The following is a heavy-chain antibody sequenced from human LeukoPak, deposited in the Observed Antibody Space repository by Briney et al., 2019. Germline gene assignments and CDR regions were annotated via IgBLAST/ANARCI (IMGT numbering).Heavy chain of an antibody. CDR1: RYSIRSGFY. CDR3: ARAVGSFDWLPLFDY. V-gene: IGHV4-38-2*02. CDR2: IYHSGIT. J-gene: IGHJ4*02. Sequence: SETLSLTCTVSRYSIRSGFYWGWIRQPPGKGLEWIGNIYHSGITYYTPSLKSRVTISVDTSKNQFYLKLSSVTAADTAVYYCARAVGSFDWLPLFDYWGQGTLVTVSS. D-gene: IGHD3-9*01.